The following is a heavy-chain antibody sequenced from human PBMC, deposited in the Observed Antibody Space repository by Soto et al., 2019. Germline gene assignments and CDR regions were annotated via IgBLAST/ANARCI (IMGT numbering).Heavy chain of an antibody. CDR1: GGSISSGGYS. CDR3: ARSQNTVTSYDY. V-gene: IGHV4-30-2*01. J-gene: IGHJ4*02. CDR2: IYHSGST. Sequence: PSETLSLTCAVSGGSISSGGYSWSWIRQPPGKGLEWIGYIYHSGSTYYNPSLKSRVTISVDRSKNQFSLKLSSVTAADTAVYYCARSQNTVTSYDYWGQGTLVTVSS. D-gene: IGHD4-17*01.